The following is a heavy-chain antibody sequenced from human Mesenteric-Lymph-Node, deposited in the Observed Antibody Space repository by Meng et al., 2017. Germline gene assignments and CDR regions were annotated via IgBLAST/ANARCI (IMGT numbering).Heavy chain of an antibody. CDR1: GFTFRNFA. Sequence: LVESGGGLVQPGGSLRLSCAASGFTFRNFAMSWVRQSPGKGLECVSIITSSDDTYYLDSVKGRFTVSRDNSKNTLHLQMDSLSAEDTAVYYCAKNFNFDDWGRGTLVTVSS. CDR2: ITSSDDT. J-gene: IGHJ4*02. V-gene: IGHV3-23*04. CDR3: AKNFNFDD.